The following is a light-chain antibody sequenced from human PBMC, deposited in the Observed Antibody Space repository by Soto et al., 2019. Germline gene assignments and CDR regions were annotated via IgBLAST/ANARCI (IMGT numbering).Light chain of an antibody. CDR1: SNDVGSYNL. J-gene: IGLJ1*01. Sequence: QSALAQPASVSGFPGQSSTISCTGTSNDVGSYNLVSWYQHHPGKAPKLMIFEGSKRPSGVSNRFSGSKSGNTASLTISGLQAEDEADFYCCSYAGSNYYVFGTGTKVTVL. CDR2: EGS. V-gene: IGLV2-23*01. CDR3: CSYAGSNYYV.